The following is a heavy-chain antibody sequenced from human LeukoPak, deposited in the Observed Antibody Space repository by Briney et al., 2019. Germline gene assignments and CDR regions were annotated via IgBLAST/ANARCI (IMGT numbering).Heavy chain of an antibody. J-gene: IGHJ3*02. D-gene: IGHD4-17*01. CDR2: ISSSSSYI. Sequence: GGSLGLSCAASGFTFSSYSMNWVRQAPGKGLEWVSSISSSSSYIYYADSVKGRFTISRDNAKNSLYLQMNSLRAEDTAVYYCAREYGDDAFDIWGQGTMVTVSS. CDR3: AREYGDDAFDI. CDR1: GFTFSSYS. V-gene: IGHV3-21*01.